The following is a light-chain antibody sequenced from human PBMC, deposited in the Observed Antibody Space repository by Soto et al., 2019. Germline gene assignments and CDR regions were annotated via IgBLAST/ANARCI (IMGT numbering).Light chain of an antibody. CDR1: SSDVGGYNY. J-gene: IGLJ3*02. Sequence: QSALTQPPSVSGSPGQSLTISCTGTSSDVGGYNYVSWYHHHPGKAPKLIIHEVFKRPSGVPDPFSGSKSGNTASLTVSGLQAEDEADYYCSSYAGRDSLLFGGGTKVTVL. CDR3: SSYAGRDSLL. V-gene: IGLV2-8*01. CDR2: EVF.